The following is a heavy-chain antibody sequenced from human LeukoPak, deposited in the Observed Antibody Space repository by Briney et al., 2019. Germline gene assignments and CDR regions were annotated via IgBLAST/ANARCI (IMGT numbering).Heavy chain of an antibody. CDR2: ISSSSSYI. Sequence: GGSLRLSCAASGFTFSSYSMNWVRQAPGKGLEWVSSISSSSSYIYYADSVKGRFTISRDNAENSLFLHMNSLRAEDTAVYYCARSLNVDYWGQGTLVTVSS. V-gene: IGHV3-21*01. CDR3: ARSLNVDY. CDR1: GFTFSSYS. J-gene: IGHJ4*02. D-gene: IGHD2-8*01.